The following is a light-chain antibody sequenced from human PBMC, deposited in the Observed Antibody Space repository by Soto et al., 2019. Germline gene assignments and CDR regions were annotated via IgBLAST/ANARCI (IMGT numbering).Light chain of an antibody. Sequence: QSALTRPRSVSGSPGQSVTISCTGTSSDVGGYNYVSWYQQHPGKAPKLMIYDVSKRPSGVPDRFSGSKSGNTASLTISGLQAEDEADYYCCSYAGSYVVFGEGTKLTVL. J-gene: IGLJ2*01. CDR2: DVS. V-gene: IGLV2-11*01. CDR3: CSYAGSYVV. CDR1: SSDVGGYNY.